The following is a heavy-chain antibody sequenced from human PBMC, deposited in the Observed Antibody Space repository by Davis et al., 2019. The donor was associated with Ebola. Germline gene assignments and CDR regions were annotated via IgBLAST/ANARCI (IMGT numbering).Heavy chain of an antibody. Sequence: SGPTLVKPTQTLTLTCTFSGFSLGSTGVGVGWIRQPPGKALEWLALIYWDNDKRYSPSLNSRLTITKDTSKNQVVLTMTHMDPVDTATYYCVHRFLTTTVDYGMDVWGQGTTVTVSS. J-gene: IGHJ6*02. D-gene: IGHD1-1*01. CDR2: IYWDNDK. CDR3: VHRFLTTTVDYGMDV. CDR1: GFSLGSTGVG. V-gene: IGHV2-5*02.